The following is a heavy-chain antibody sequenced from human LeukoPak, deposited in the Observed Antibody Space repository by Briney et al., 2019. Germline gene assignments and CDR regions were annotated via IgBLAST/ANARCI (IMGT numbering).Heavy chain of an antibody. D-gene: IGHD3-22*01. Sequence: PSQTLSLTCTVSGGSISSGGYYWSWIRQHPGKGLEWIGYIYYSGSTYYNPSLKSRVTISVDTSKNQFSLKLSSVTAADTAVYYCAREDDSYYYYGMDVWAKGPRSPSP. CDR2: IYYSGST. CDR3: AREDDSYYYYGMDV. CDR1: GGSISSGGYY. J-gene: IGHJ6*02. V-gene: IGHV4-31*03.